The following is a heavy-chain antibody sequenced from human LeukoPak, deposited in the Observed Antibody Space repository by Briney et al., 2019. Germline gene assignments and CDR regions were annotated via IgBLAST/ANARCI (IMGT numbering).Heavy chain of an antibody. D-gene: IGHD3-22*01. Sequence: PGGSLRLSCAASGFTFSSYAMSWVRQAPGKGLEWVSAISGSGGSTCYADSVKGRFTISRDNSKNTLYLQMNSLRAEDTAVYYCAKDPEVVSQGLFDYWGQGTLVTVSS. J-gene: IGHJ4*02. V-gene: IGHV3-23*01. CDR1: GFTFSSYA. CDR3: AKDPEVVSQGLFDY. CDR2: ISGSGGST.